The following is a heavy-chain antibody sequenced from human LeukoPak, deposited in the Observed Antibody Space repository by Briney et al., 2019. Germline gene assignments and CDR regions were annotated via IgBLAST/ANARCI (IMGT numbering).Heavy chain of an antibody. D-gene: IGHD2-15*01. V-gene: IGHV4-38-2*02. CDR1: GYSITSGYY. CDR2: ICHSGNT. CDR3: ARAGYCSGVSCYSAVPGKY. J-gene: IGHJ4*02. Sequence: PSETLSLTCTVSGYSITSGYYWAWIRQSPGKGLEWIGSICHSGNTYYNPSLKSRVIILVDTSKNQFSLQLGSVAPTDTAVYYCARAGYCSGVSCYSAVPGKYWGQGALVTVSS.